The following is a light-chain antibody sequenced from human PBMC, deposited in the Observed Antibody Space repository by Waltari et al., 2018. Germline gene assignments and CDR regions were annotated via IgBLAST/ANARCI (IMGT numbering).Light chain of an antibody. Sequence: DTVVTQSPATLSLSPGERTTLPCRASQSVRNFLAWYQQKPGQAPRLLIYDTSNRATGIPARFSGSGFGTDFTLTISSLEPEDFAVYYCQQRSNWPLTFGGGTKVEIK. J-gene: IGKJ4*01. CDR1: QSVRNF. CDR3: QQRSNWPLT. V-gene: IGKV3-11*01. CDR2: DTS.